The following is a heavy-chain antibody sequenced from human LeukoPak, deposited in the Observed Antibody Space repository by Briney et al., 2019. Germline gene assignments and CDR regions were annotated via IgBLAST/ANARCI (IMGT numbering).Heavy chain of an antibody. CDR2: INPNSGGT. CDR1: GYTFTSYY. J-gene: IGHJ4*02. V-gene: IGHV1-2*02. CDR3: ARVPYCSGGSCYSRFDY. Sequence: ASVKVSCKASGYTFTSYYMHWVRQAPGQGLEWMGWINPNSGGTNYAQKFQGRVTMTRDTSISTAYMELSRLRSDDTAVYYCARVPYCSGGSCYSRFDYWGQGTLVTVSS. D-gene: IGHD2-15*01.